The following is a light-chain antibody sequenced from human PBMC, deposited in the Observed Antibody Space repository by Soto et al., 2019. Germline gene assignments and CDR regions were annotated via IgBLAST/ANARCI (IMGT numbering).Light chain of an antibody. CDR3: QQSYSTPLT. CDR1: QSISSY. J-gene: IGKJ5*01. Sequence: DIKMTQSPSSLSASVGDRVTITCRASQSISSYLNWYQQKPGKAPKLLIYAASSLQSGVPSRFSGSGSGTDFTLTISSLQPEDFATYYCQQSYSTPLTFGQRTRLEIK. CDR2: AAS. V-gene: IGKV1-39*01.